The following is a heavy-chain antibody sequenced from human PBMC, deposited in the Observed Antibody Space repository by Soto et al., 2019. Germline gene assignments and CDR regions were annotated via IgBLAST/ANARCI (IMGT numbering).Heavy chain of an antibody. CDR1: GLSITDSEMG. Sequence: PTLVNPTETLTLRCTVSGLSITDSEMGVSWIRQPPGQPLEWLAHIDSSGEKSYRTFLKSRLAISKDTSKSQIVLTMTNMDPADTATYYCARRHLAVAVSPWFDPWGQGIPVTVSS. CDR2: IDSSGEK. J-gene: IGHJ5*02. D-gene: IGHD6-19*01. V-gene: IGHV2-26*01. CDR3: ARRHLAVAVSPWFDP.